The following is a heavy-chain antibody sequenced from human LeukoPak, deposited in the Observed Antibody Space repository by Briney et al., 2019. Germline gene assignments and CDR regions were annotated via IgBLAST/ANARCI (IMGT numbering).Heavy chain of an antibody. V-gene: IGHV4-30-4*01. CDR2: IYYSGST. Sequence: PSETLSLTCTVSGGSISSGDYYWSRIRQPPGKGLEWIGYIYYSGSTYYNPSLKSRVTISVDTSKNQFSLKLSSVTAADTAVYYCAGSSPHYGMDVWGQGTTVTVSS. CDR1: GGSISSGDYY. J-gene: IGHJ6*02. CDR3: AGSSPHYGMDV.